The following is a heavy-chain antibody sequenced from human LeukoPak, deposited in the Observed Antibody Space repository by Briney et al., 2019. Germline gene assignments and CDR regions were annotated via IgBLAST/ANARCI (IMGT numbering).Heavy chain of an antibody. CDR2: IYLGDSDT. V-gene: IGHV5-51*01. J-gene: IGHJ4*02. CDR3: ARQGGYGDFDY. D-gene: IGHD5-12*01. Sequence: GESLKISCKGSGHIFSSYWIGWVRQMPGKGLEWMGIIYLGDSDTRYSPAFQGQVTMSADKSINTAYLQWNSLKASDTAMYYCARQGGYGDFDYWGQGTLVTVSS. CDR1: GHIFSSYW.